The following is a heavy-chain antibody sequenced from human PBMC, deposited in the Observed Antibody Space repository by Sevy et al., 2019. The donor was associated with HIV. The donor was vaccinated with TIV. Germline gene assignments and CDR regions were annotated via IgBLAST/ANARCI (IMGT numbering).Heavy chain of an antibody. CDR2: IRSNTDGGTT. V-gene: IGHV3-15*01. Sequence: GGSLRLSCAASGLTFTSAWMAWVRQAPGKGLEWVGRIRSNTDGGTTDNAAPLKVRFTISRDDSKNTLYLQMNILKSADSAGYYCTTDREYGGFKGGFDYWGQGTLVTVSS. D-gene: IGHD4-17*01. CDR1: GLTFTSAW. CDR3: TTDREYGGFKGGFDY. J-gene: IGHJ4*02.